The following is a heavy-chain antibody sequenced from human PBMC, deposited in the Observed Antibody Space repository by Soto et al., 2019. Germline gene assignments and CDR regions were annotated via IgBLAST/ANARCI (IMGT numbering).Heavy chain of an antibody. V-gene: IGHV4-39*07. D-gene: IGHD3-10*01. CDR1: GDSIRSSIHY. CDR3: ARDLSYSSGH. Sequence: PSDTLSLTCTVSGDSIRSSIHYWALNRQPPGKGLEWIGGFYHSGSTNYNPSLKSRVTISVDKSKNQFSLKLSSVTAADTAVYYCARDLSYSSGHWGQGTLVTVSS. J-gene: IGHJ4*02. CDR2: FYHSGST.